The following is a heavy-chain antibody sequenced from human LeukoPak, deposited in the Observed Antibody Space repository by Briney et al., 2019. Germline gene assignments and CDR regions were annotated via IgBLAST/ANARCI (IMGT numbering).Heavy chain of an antibody. V-gene: IGHV6-1*01. CDR1: GDSVSTNNVA. D-gene: IGHD3-16*01. CDR2: TYYRSKWYN. Sequence: SQTLSLTFAISGDSVSTNNVAWNWIRQSPSRGLEWLGSTYYRSKWYNDYAVSVKSRITVNPDTSKNQFSLQLNSVTPDDTAIYYCAREDLGAAYFDFWGQGTLVTVSS. CDR3: AREDLGAAYFDF. J-gene: IGHJ4*02.